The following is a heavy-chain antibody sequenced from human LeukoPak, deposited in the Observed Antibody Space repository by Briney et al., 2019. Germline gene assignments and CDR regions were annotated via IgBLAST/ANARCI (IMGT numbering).Heavy chain of an antibody. V-gene: IGHV3-30*19. D-gene: IGHD1-26*01. CDR2: ISYDGSNK. Sequence: GRSLRLSCAAAGFSFSSYGMHWVRQAPGKGLEWVAVISYDGSNKYYADSVKGRFTISRDNSKNTLYLQMNSLRAEDTAVYYCARVAVIVGARKGHFDYWGQGTLVTVSS. J-gene: IGHJ4*02. CDR1: GFSFSSYG. CDR3: ARVAVIVGARKGHFDY.